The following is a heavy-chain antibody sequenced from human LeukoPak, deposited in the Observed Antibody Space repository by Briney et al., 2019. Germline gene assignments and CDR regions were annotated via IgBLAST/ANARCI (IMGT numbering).Heavy chain of an antibody. D-gene: IGHD3-3*01. V-gene: IGHV4-30-4*08. J-gene: IGHJ4*02. CDR2: IYYSGST. Sequence: SETLSLTCAVYGGSFSGYYWSWIRQPPGKGLEWIGYIYYSGSTYYNPSLKSRVTISVDTSKNQFSLKLSSVTAADTAVYYCARLRFLEWLLWYFDYWGQGTLVTVSS. CDR1: GGSFSGYY. CDR3: ARLRFLEWLLWYFDY.